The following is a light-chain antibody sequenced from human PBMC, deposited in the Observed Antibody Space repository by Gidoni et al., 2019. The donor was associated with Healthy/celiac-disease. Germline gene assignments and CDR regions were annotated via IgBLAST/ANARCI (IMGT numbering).Light chain of an antibody. CDR2: DAS. V-gene: IGKV3-11*01. CDR1: QSVSSY. J-gene: IGKJ2*01. Sequence: IVLTQSPATLSLSPGERATLSCRASQSVSSYLAWYQQKPGQAPRLLIYDASNRATGIPARFSGSGAGTDFTLTISSLEPEDFAVYYCQQRAGNTFXXXTKLEIK. CDR3: QQRAGNT.